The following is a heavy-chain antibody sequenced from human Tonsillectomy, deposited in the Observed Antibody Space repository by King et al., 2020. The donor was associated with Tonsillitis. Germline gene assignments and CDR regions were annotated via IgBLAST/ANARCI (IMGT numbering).Heavy chain of an antibody. D-gene: IGHD2-2*01. J-gene: IGHJ6*02. V-gene: IGHV4-31*03. CDR3: ARLSHIVVVPAGLSRGSYCYAVDV. CDR1: SGSISSGVYY. CDR2: IYYSGST. Sequence: VQLQESGPGLVKPSQTLSLTCSVSSGSISSGVYYWNWIRQHPGKGLEWIGYIYYSGSTSYNPSLKSRVTISVDTSNNQFSLKLSSVTAADTAVYYCARLSHIVVVPAGLSRGSYCYAVDVWGLGTTVTVSS.